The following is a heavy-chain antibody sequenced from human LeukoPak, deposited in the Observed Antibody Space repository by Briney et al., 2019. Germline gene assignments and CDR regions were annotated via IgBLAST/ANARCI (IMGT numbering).Heavy chain of an antibody. V-gene: IGHV1-24*01. CDR2: FDPDDGET. J-gene: IGHJ5*02. CDR3: ATGAVADYNCFDP. Sequence: ASVKVSCKVSGYNLTELSMHWVRQATGKGLDWMGGFDPDDGETIYAQKFQGRVTMTEDTSTDTAYMELSSLRSEDTAVYYCATGAVADYNCFDPWGQGTLVTVSS. CDR1: GYNLTELS. D-gene: IGHD6-19*01.